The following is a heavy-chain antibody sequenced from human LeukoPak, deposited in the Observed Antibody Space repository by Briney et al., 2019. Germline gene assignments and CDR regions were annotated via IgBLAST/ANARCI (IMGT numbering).Heavy chain of an antibody. V-gene: IGHV1-69*13. Sequence: ASVKVSCKASVDTFSSYAISWVRQAPGQGLEWMGGIIPIFGTANNAQKFQGRVTITADESTSTAYMELSSLRSEDTAVYYCARDTVTTGWFDPWGQGTLVTVSS. J-gene: IGHJ5*02. CDR1: VDTFSSYA. CDR3: ARDTVTTGWFDP. CDR2: IIPIFGTA. D-gene: IGHD4-17*01.